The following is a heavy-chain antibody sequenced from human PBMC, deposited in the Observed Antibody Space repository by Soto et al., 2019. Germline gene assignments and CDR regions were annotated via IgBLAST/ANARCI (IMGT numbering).Heavy chain of an antibody. V-gene: IGHV3-33*01. CDR1: GFTFNNYG. J-gene: IGHJ4*02. CDR3: ARDRRISTIAARDTIDY. Sequence: PGGSLRLSCAASGFTFNNYGIHWVRQAPGKGLEWVAVIWYDGSNENYADSVKGRFTISRYNSKNTLYLQMNSLRAEDTAVYYCARDRRISTIAARDTIDYWGQGTLVTVSS. CDR2: IWYDGSNE. D-gene: IGHD6-6*01.